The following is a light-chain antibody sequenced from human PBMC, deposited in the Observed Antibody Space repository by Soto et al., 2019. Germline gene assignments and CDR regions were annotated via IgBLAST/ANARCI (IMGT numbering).Light chain of an antibody. J-gene: IGLJ3*02. CDR1: SSDVGDFNY. V-gene: IGLV2-11*01. CDR3: CSYAGSYKGV. Sequence: QSALTQPRSVSGSPGQSVTISCTGTSSDVGDFNYVSWHQQSPGKAPKLMIYDVTKRPSGVPDRFSGSKSGNTASLTISGLQGEDEADYYCCSYAGSYKGVFGGGTKVTVL. CDR2: DVT.